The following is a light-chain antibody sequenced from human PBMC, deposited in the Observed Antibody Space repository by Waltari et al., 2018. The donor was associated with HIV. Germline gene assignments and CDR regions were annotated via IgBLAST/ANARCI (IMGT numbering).Light chain of an antibody. CDR1: SGSIASNH. J-gene: IGLJ2*01. CDR2: EDR. Sequence: NFMLTQPHSVSESPGKTVTISCTGSSGSIASNHVQGYQQRPGSAPTTVIYEDRQRPSGVPYRFSGSIDSSSNSAYLTISGLKTEDEADYYCQSYDTSSHVVFGGGTKLTVL. V-gene: IGLV6-57*02. CDR3: QSYDTSSHVV.